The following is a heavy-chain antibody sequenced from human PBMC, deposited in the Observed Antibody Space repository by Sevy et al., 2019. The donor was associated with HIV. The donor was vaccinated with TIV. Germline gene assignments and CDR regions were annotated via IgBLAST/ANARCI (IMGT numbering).Heavy chain of an antibody. Sequence: GGSLRLSCAASGFTVSSNYMSWVRQAPGKGLEWVSVIYSGGSTYYGDSVKGRFTISRENSKNRLYLQMNSLRAEDTVVYYCAGDGGGCSGGSSYSSLSFDYWGQGTLVTVSS. CDR2: IYSGGST. J-gene: IGHJ4*02. V-gene: IGHV3-53*01. D-gene: IGHD2-15*01. CDR1: GFTVSSNY. CDR3: AGDGGGCSGGSSYSSLSFDY.